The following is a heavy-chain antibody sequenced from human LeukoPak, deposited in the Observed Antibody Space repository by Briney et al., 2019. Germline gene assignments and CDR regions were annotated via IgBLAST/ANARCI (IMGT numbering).Heavy chain of an antibody. CDR2: ISSTNTYI. CDR3: ARDDERDYTNLVGATLDY. Sequence: GGSLRLSCAASGLTFNTYSMHWVRQAPGKGLEWVSSISSTNTYIYYADSVKGRFTIFRDNAKNSLYLQMNSLRAEDTAVYYCARDDERDYTNLVGATLDYWGRGTLVTVSS. J-gene: IGHJ4*02. D-gene: IGHD1-26*01. V-gene: IGHV3-21*01. CDR1: GLTFNTYS.